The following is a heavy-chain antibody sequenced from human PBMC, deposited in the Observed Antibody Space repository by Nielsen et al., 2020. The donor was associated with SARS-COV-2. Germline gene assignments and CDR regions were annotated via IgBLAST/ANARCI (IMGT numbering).Heavy chain of an antibody. CDR1: GGSFSGYY. CDR3: ARDRYCSGGSCTNRVMGYYGMDV. V-gene: IGHV4-34*01. J-gene: IGHJ6*02. CDR2: INHSGST. D-gene: IGHD2-15*01. Sequence: SETLSLTCAVYGGSFSGYYWSWIRQPPGRGLEWIGEINHSGSTNYNPSLKSRVTISVDTSKNQFSLKLSSVTAANTAVYYCARDRYCSGGSCTNRVMGYYGMDVWGQGTTVTVSS.